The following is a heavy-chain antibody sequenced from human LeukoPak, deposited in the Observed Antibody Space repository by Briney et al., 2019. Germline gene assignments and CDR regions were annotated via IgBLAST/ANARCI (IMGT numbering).Heavy chain of an antibody. CDR2: IDPSDSYT. D-gene: IGHD4-17*01. V-gene: IGHV5-10-1*01. CDR1: GYSFTNYW. Sequence: GESLKISCKASGYSFTNYWISWVRQMPGKGLEWMGRIDPSDSYTKYSPSFEGHVTISVDKSISTAFLQWHSLKASDSAMYYCATGASKVTTDFANYWRQGTQVAVSS. J-gene: IGHJ4*02. CDR3: ATGASKVTTDFANY.